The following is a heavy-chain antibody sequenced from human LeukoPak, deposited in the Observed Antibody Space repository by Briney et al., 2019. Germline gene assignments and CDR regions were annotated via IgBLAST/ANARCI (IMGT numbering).Heavy chain of an antibody. J-gene: IGHJ5*02. V-gene: IGHV1-2*02. D-gene: IGHD4-17*01. Sequence: ASVTVSCKASGYTFTGYYMHWVRQAPGQGLEWMGWINPNSGGTNYAQKFQGRVTMTRDTSISTAYMELSRLRSDDTAVYYCARDHGDYGNWFDPWGQGTLVTVSS. CDR2: INPNSGGT. CDR1: GYTFTGYY. CDR3: ARDHGDYGNWFDP.